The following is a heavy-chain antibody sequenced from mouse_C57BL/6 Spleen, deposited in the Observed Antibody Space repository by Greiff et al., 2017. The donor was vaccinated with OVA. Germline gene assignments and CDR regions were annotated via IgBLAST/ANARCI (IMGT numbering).Heavy chain of an antibody. J-gene: IGHJ2*01. Sequence: VQLQQPGAELVKPGASVTLSCKASGYTFTSYWMHWVKQRPGQGLEWIGMIHPNSGSTNYNEKFKSKATLTVDKSSSTAYMQLSSLTSEDSAVYYCAREGYGSSLYYFDYWGQGTTLTVSS. CDR1: GYTFTSYW. V-gene: IGHV1-64*01. CDR2: IHPNSGST. D-gene: IGHD1-1*01. CDR3: AREGYGSSLYYFDY.